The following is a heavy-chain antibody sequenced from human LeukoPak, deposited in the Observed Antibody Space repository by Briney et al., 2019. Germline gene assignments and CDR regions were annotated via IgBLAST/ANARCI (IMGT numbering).Heavy chain of an antibody. CDR1: GGSFSGYY. Sequence: SETLSLTCAVYGGSFSGYYWSWIRQPLGKGLERIGYIYYSGSTNYNPSLKSRVTISVDTSKNQFSLKLSSVTAADTAVYYCARVRPGVAATFYDYWGQGTLVTVSS. V-gene: IGHV4-59*01. J-gene: IGHJ4*02. CDR3: ARVRPGVAATFYDY. CDR2: IYYSGST. D-gene: IGHD2-15*01.